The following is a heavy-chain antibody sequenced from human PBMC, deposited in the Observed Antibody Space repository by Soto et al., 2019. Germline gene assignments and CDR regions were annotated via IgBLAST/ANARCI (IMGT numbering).Heavy chain of an antibody. J-gene: IGHJ4*02. CDR2: IVPIVDTS. V-gene: IGHV1-69*12. CDR3: VRVVAIPGYPDN. D-gene: IGHD5-12*01. CDR1: RDTFSSYA. Sequence: QVQLVQSGAEVRQPASAMKVSCKTSRDTFSSYAISWVRQAPGQGLEWMGGIVPIVDTSTYAQKFQGRVTITADESTSTVYMELSSLRSDDTAVYYCVRVVAIPGYPDNWGQGTLVTVSS.